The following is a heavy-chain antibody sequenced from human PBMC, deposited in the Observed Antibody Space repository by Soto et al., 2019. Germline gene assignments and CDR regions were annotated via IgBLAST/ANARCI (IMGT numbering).Heavy chain of an antibody. CDR1: GGSISSSSYY. V-gene: IGHV4-39*01. J-gene: IGHJ5*02. CDR2: IYYSGST. Sequence: SETLSLTCTVSGGSISSSSYYWGWIRQPPGKGLEWIGSIYYSGSTYYNPSLKSRVTISVDTSKNQFSLKLSSVTAADTAVYYCARHIVGATWDWFDPWGQGTLVTVSS. CDR3: ARHIVGATWDWFDP. D-gene: IGHD1-26*01.